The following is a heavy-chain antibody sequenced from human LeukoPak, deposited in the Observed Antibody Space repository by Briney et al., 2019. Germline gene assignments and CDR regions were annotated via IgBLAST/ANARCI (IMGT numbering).Heavy chain of an antibody. CDR2: IIPILGIA. D-gene: IGHD2-2*01. Sequence: ASVKVSCKASGGTSSSYAISWVRQAPGQGLEWMGRIIPILGIANYAQKFQGRVTITADKSTSTAYMELSSLRSEDTAVYYCARSGGYCSSTSCYARQDYWGQGTLVTVSS. CDR3: ARSGGYCSSTSCYARQDY. CDR1: GGTSSSYA. V-gene: IGHV1-69*04. J-gene: IGHJ4*02.